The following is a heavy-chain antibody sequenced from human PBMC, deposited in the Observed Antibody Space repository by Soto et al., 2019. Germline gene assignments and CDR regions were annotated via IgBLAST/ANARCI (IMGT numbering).Heavy chain of an antibody. V-gene: IGHV1-18*01. CDR3: ARGRYGDY. J-gene: IGHJ4*02. CDR2: ISAHNGNT. CDR1: GYGFTTYG. D-gene: IGHD1-1*01. Sequence: QVHLVQSGAEVKKPGASVKVSCKGSGYGFTTYGITWVRQAPGQGLEWMAWISAHNGNTNYAQKLQGRVTVTRDTSKNTAYKEPRGLRSDDTAVYYCARGRYGDYWGQGALVTVSS.